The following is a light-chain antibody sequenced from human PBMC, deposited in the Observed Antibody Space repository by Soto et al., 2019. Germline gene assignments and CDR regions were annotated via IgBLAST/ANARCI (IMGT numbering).Light chain of an antibody. J-gene: IGKJ1*01. V-gene: IGKV3-15*01. CDR1: QSVGTK. Sequence: IVMTQSPATLSVSPGERANLSCRASQSVGTKLAWYQQTPGQAPRLLIYRASNRATGVPARISGSVSGTEFTLTIASLQSADFDVYYCEQYSIWLWTLGRGTKVDI. CDR3: EQYSIWLWT. CDR2: RAS.